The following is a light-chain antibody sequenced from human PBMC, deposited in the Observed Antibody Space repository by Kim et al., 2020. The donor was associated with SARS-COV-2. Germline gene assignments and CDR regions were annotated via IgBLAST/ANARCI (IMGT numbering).Light chain of an antibody. J-gene: IGKJ1*01. Sequence: EIVLTQSPGTLSLSPGERATLSCRASQSVSSSYLAWYQQKPGQAPRLLIYGASRRATGIPDRFSGSGSGTDFTLTISRLEPEDFAVYYCQQYGSSRTWTFGQGTKVDIK. CDR2: GAS. CDR3: QQYGSSRTWT. CDR1: QSVSSSY. V-gene: IGKV3-20*01.